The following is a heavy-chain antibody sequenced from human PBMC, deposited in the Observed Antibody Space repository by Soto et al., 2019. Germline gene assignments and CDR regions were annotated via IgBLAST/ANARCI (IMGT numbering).Heavy chain of an antibody. J-gene: IGHJ6*02. CDR1: GYTFTSYY. CDR3: ARGIAARRAPYYYYGMDV. V-gene: IGHV1-46*01. Sequence: ASVKVSCKASGYTFTSYYMHWVRQAPGQGLERMGIINPSGGSTSYAQKFQGRVTMTRDTSTSTVYMELSSLRSEDTAVYYCARGIAARRAPYYYYGMDVWGQGTTVTVSS. D-gene: IGHD6-6*01. CDR2: INPSGGST.